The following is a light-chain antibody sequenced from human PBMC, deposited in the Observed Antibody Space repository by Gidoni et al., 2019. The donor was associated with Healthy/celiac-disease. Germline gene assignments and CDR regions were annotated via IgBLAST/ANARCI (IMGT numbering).Light chain of an antibody. CDR3: SSYTSSCTL. Sequence: QSALTQPASVSGSPGQSITRSCPGTSSDVGGYNYVSWYQQHPGKAPKLIIYEVSTRPSGFSIRFSGSKSGNTASLTISVLQAVDVADYYCSSYTSSCTLIGGGTKLTVL. CDR2: EVS. CDR1: SSDVGGYNY. J-gene: IGLJ2*01. V-gene: IGLV2-14*01.